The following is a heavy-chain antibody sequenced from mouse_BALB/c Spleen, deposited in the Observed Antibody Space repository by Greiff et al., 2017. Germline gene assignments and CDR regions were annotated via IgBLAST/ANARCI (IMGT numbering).Heavy chain of an antibody. CDR3: ARGGGYYPLYAMDY. CDR2: ILPGSGST. V-gene: IGHV1-9*01. J-gene: IGHJ4*01. CDR1: GYTFSSYW. Sequence: GQLQQSGAELMKPGASVKISCKATGYTFSSYWIEWVKQRPGHGLEWIGEILPGSGSTNYNEKFKGKATFTADTSSNTAYMQLSSLTSEDSAVYYCARGGGYYPLYAMDYWGQGTSVTVSS. D-gene: IGHD2-3*01.